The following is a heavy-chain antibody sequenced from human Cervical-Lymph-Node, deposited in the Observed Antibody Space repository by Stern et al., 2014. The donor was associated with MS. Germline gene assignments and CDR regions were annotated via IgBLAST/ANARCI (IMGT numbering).Heavy chain of an antibody. CDR2: IYYSGAT. V-gene: IGHV4-31*03. J-gene: IGHJ6*02. CDR1: GGSINNGDYY. Sequence: QVQLVGSGPGLVKPSQTLSLTCTVSGGSINNGDYYWSWVRQHPGKGLEWLGYIYYSGATYYNPSLKGRLTISVDTSKRHFSLKLTSVTAADTAVYYCARELSGMYGMDVWGQGTTVTVSS. D-gene: IGHD1-1*01. CDR3: ARELSGMYGMDV.